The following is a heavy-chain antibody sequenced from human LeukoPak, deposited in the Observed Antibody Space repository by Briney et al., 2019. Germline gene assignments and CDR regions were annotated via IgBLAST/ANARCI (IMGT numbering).Heavy chain of an antibody. CDR1: GFTVSSKY. D-gene: IGHD1-1*01. CDR2: IYSDRST. CDR3: AREGPGTTFDY. J-gene: IGHJ4*02. Sequence: GGSLRLSCEASGFTVSSKYMSWVRQAPGKGLEWVSVIYSDRSTYYADSVKGRFTISRDNSKNTLYLQMNSLRAEDTAVYYCAREGPGTTFDYWGQGTLVTVSS. V-gene: IGHV3-66*01.